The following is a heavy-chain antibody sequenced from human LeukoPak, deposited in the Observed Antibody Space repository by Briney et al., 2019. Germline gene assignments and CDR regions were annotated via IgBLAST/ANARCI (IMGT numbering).Heavy chain of an antibody. Sequence: SETLSLTCTVSGGSISSYYWSWIRQPAGKGLEWIGHIYTSGSTNYNPSLKSRVTMSVDTSKNQFSLKLSSVTAADTAVYYCARVGRDSSGWKWYNWFDPWGQGTLVTVSS. J-gene: IGHJ5*02. V-gene: IGHV4-4*07. CDR2: IYTSGST. CDR3: ARVGRDSSGWKWYNWFDP. D-gene: IGHD6-19*01. CDR1: GGSISSYY.